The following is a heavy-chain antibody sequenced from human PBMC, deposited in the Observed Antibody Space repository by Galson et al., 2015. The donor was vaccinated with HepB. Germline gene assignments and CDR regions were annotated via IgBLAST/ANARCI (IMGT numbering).Heavy chain of an antibody. CDR2: ISGSGGST. CDR1: GFTFSSYP. J-gene: IGHJ4*02. CDR3: AKGVMATPNFDY. V-gene: IGHV3-23*01. D-gene: IGHD5-24*01. Sequence: SLRLSCAASGFTFSSYPTSWVRQAPGKGLEWVSTISGSGGSTYYADSVKGRFTISRDNSKNTLYLQMNSLRAEDTAVYYCAKGVMATPNFDYWGQGTLVTVSS.